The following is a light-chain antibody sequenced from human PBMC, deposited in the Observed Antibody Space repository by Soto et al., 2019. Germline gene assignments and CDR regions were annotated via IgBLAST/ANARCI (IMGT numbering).Light chain of an antibody. CDR3: QQYNSYPWT. Sequence: DIQMTQSPSTLSASVGDRDTITCRSSQIISSWLAWYQQKPGKAPKLLIYKASSLESGVPSRFSGSGSGTEFTLTISSLQPDDFATYYCQQYNSYPWTFGQGTKVEIK. CDR1: QIISSW. V-gene: IGKV1-5*03. J-gene: IGKJ1*01. CDR2: KAS.